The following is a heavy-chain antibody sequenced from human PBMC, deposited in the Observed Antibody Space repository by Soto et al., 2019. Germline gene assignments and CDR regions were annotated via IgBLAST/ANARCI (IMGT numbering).Heavy chain of an antibody. CDR2: IYWDDVK. CDR3: AHTPRAESARWFDP. V-gene: IGHV2-5*02. Sequence: QITLRESGPTVLKPTQTLTLTCTFSGFSLNTNGVGVGWFRQPPGKALEWLALIYWDDVKAYSPSLRTRLTITKDTPRNQVVLTMTNMDPADTATYYCAHTPRAESARWFDPWGQGTLVTVSS. D-gene: IGHD3-3*01. J-gene: IGHJ5*02. CDR1: GFSLNTNGVG.